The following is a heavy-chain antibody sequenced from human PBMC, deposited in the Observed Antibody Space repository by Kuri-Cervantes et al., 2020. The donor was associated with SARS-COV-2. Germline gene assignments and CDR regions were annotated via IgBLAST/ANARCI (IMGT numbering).Heavy chain of an antibody. CDR1: GFTFSSYS. Sequence: GESLKISCAASGFTFSSYSMNWVRQAPGKGLEWVSSISSSSSYIYYADSVKGRFTISRDNAKNSLYLQMNSLRAEDTAVYYCAKGWGDYDILTGPFDYWGQGTLVTVSS. V-gene: IGHV3-21*01. J-gene: IGHJ4*02. D-gene: IGHD3-9*01. CDR3: AKGWGDYDILTGPFDY. CDR2: ISSSSSYI.